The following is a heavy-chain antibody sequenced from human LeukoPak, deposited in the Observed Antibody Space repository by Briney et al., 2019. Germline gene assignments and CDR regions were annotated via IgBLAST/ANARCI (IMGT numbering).Heavy chain of an antibody. CDR2: ISAYNGNT. V-gene: IGHV1-18*04. CDR1: GYTFTSYG. CDR3: ARDVPPMPYGSGSVVFDY. Sequence: GASVKVSCKASGYTFTSYGISWVRQAPGQGLEWMGWISAYNGNTNYAQKLQGRVTMTTDTSTSTAYMELRSLRSDDTAVYYCARDVPPMPYGSGSVVFDYWGQGTLVTVSS. J-gene: IGHJ4*02. D-gene: IGHD3-10*01.